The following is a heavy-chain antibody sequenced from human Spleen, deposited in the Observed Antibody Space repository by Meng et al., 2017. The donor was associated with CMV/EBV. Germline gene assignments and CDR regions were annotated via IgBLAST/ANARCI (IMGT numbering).Heavy chain of an antibody. CDR3: ARDLNFWSGYFDY. V-gene: IGHV4-34*01. D-gene: IGHD3-3*01. J-gene: IGHJ4*02. CDR2: INHSGST. Sequence: SETLSLTCAVYGGSFSGYYWSWIRQPPGKGLEWIGEINHSGSTNYNPSLKSRVTISVDTSKNQFSLKLSSVTAADTAVYYCARDLNFWSGYFDYWGQGTVVTVSS. CDR1: GGSFSGYY.